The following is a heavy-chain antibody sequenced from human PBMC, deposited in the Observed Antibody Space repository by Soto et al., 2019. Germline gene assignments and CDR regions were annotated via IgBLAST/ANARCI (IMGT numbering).Heavy chain of an antibody. CDR1: GGSFSGYY. CDR3: ARHEIAEMLFGRRDYYGLDV. Sequence: SETLSLTCGVYGGSFSGYYWTWIRQPPGKGLEWIGEINHSGSTKYSPSLKSRVTISVDTSNNQFSLKLRSVTAADTAVYYCARHEIAEMLFGRRDYYGLDVWGQGTTVTVSS. D-gene: IGHD2-15*01. V-gene: IGHV4-34*01. J-gene: IGHJ6*02. CDR2: INHSGST.